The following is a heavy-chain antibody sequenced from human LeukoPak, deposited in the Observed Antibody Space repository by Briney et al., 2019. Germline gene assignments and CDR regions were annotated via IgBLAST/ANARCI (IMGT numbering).Heavy chain of an antibody. CDR3: ARVPLIVVVPAALSGDY. D-gene: IGHD2-2*01. Sequence: ASVKVSCKASGYTFTSYGISWVRQAPGQGLEWMGWISAYNGNTNYAQKLQGRVTMTTDTSTSTAYMELRSLRSDDTAEYYCARVPLIVVVPAALSGDYWGQGTLVTVSS. CDR1: GYTFTSYG. V-gene: IGHV1-18*04. CDR2: ISAYNGNT. J-gene: IGHJ4*02.